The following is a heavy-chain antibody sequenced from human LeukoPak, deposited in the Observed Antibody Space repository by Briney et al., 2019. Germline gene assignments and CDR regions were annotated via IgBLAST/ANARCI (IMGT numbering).Heavy chain of an antibody. CDR3: ARDKTEQWLVLEAFDI. D-gene: IGHD6-19*01. CDR2: ISATSSYI. CDR1: GFTFSSYS. J-gene: IGHJ3*02. V-gene: IGHV3-21*01. Sequence: PGGSLRLSCAASGFTFSSYSMNWVRQTPGKGLEWVSSISATSSYIYYADSARGRFTISGDNAKNSLYLQMNSLRAEDTAVYYCARDKTEQWLVLEAFDIWGQGTVVTVSS.